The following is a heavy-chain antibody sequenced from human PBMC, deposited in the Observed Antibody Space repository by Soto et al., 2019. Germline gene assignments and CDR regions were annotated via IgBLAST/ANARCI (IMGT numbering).Heavy chain of an antibody. J-gene: IGHJ4*02. CDR3: ARAHTYYDHVWGTHHGFDY. D-gene: IGHD3-16*01. V-gene: IGHV1-69*13. CDR2: IIPIFGTA. Sequence: SVKVSCKASGGTFSSYAISWVRQAPGQGLEWMGGIIPIFGTANYAQKFQGRVTITADESTSTAYMELSSLRSEDTAVYYCARAHTYYDHVWGTHHGFDYWGQGTLVTVSS. CDR1: GGTFSSYA.